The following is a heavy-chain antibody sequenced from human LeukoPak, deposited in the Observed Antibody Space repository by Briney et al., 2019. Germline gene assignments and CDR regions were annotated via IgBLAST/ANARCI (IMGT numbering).Heavy chain of an antibody. CDR3: ARSVRGLTWYFDL. D-gene: IGHD3-10*01. CDR1: GFTFSSYA. J-gene: IGHJ2*01. CDR2: ITGNGGST. Sequence: GGSLRLSCAASGFTFSSYAMSWVRQAPGKGLEWVSTITGNGGSTYYADSVKGRFTISRDTSENQLYLQINSLRAEDTAMYYCARSVRGLTWYFDLWGRGTLVTVSS. V-gene: IGHV3-23*01.